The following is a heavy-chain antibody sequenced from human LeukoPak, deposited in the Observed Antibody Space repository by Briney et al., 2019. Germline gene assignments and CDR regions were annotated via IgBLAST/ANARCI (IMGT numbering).Heavy chain of an antibody. J-gene: IGHJ4*02. CDR1: GYTFSDYY. CDR3: ARKSAVRRTSEFDY. V-gene: IGHV1-2*02. CDR2: INPNSGGT. D-gene: IGHD2-2*01. Sequence: ASVKVSCKASGYTFSDYYIHWVRQAPGQGLEWMGWINPNSGGTKYAQEFQGRVTMTSDTSMSTAYMELTSLTSDDTAVYYCARKSAVRRTSEFDYWGQGTLVTVSS.